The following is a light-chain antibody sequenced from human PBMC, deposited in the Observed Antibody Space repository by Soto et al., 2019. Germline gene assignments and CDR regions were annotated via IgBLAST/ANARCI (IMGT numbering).Light chain of an antibody. Sequence: SYELTQPSSVSVSPGQTARITCSGDVLAKKYARWFQQKPGQAPVLVIYKDSERPSGIPERFSGSSSGTTVTLTISGAQVEDEADYYCYSAADNNLGVFDGGTKLTVL. CDR2: KDS. V-gene: IGLV3-27*01. CDR1: VLAKKY. J-gene: IGLJ2*01. CDR3: YSAADNNLGV.